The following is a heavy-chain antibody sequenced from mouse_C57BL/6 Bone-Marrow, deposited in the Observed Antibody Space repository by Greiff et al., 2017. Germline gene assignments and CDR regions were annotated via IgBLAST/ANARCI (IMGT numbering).Heavy chain of an antibody. CDR1: GYTFTSYW. Sequence: QVQLQQPGAELVRPGTSVKLSCKASGYTFTSYWMHWVKQRPGQGLEWIGVIDPSDSYTNYNQKFKGKATLTVDTSSSTAYMQLSSLTSEDSAVYYCARWGIDGPSFDYWGQGTTLTVSS. CDR2: IDPSDSYT. V-gene: IGHV1-59*01. J-gene: IGHJ2*01. CDR3: ARWGIDGPSFDY. D-gene: IGHD2-3*01.